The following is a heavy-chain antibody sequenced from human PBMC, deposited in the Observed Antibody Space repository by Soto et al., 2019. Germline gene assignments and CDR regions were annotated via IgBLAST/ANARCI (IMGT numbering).Heavy chain of an antibody. CDR3: ARALDYGGNFDAFDI. D-gene: IGHD4-17*01. CDR2: IYYSGST. Sequence: PSETLSPTCTVSGGSISSGGYYWSWIRQHTGKGLEWIGYIYYSGSTYYNPSLKSRVTISVDTSKNQFSLKLSSVTAADTAVYYCARALDYGGNFDAFDIWGQGTMVTVSS. V-gene: IGHV4-31*03. J-gene: IGHJ3*02. CDR1: GGSISSGGYY.